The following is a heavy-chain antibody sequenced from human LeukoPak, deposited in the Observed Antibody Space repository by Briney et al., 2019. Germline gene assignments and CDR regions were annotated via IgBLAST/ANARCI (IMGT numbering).Heavy chain of an antibody. V-gene: IGHV1-8*03. J-gene: IGHJ6*03. CDR3: ARGVRRRYFDWLQTSFSVSKTQYYYYYMDV. CDR1: AYTFTSYD. D-gene: IGHD3-9*01. CDR2: MNPNSGNT. Sequence: GASVKVSCKASAYTFTSYDINWVRQATGQGLEWMGWMNPNSGNTGYAQKFQGRVTITRNTSISTAYMELSSLRSEDTAVYYCARGVRRRYFDWLQTSFSVSKTQYYYYYMDVWGKGTTVTVSS.